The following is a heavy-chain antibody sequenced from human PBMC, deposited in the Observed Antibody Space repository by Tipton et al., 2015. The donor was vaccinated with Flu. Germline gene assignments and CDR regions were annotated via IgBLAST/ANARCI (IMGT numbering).Heavy chain of an antibody. Sequence: QLVQSGAEVKKPGESLKISCKGSGYSFTSYWIGWVRQMPGKGLEWMGIIYPGDSDTRYSPSFQGQVTISADKSISTAYLQWSSRKASASAMYFCSSGGWSGSLLSYCVDWCQGTLVAVSS. D-gene: IGHD1-26*01. CDR3: SSGGWSGSLLSYCVD. V-gene: IGHV5-51*01. CDR1: GYSFTSYW. J-gene: IGHJ4*02. CDR2: IYPGDSDT.